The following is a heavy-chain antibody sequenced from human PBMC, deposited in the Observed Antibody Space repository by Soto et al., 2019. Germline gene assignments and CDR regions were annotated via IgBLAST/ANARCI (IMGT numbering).Heavy chain of an antibody. CDR2: ISYDGSNK. CDR3: AKYDYYDSQSLPSY. Sequence: QVQLVESGGGVVQPGRSLRLSCAASGFTFSSYGMHWVRQAPGKGLEWVAVISYDGSNKYYADSVKVRFTISRDNSKKTLYLQMNSLRAEDTAVYYCAKYDYYDSQSLPSYWGQGTLVTVSS. J-gene: IGHJ4*02. V-gene: IGHV3-30*18. D-gene: IGHD3-22*01. CDR1: GFTFSSYG.